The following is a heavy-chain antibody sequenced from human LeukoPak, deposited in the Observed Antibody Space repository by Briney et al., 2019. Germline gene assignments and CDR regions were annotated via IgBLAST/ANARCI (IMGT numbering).Heavy chain of an antibody. CDR3: ARDGRGLYMITFGGVIAT. Sequence: SETLSLTCTVSGGSISSYYWSWIRQPPGKGLEWIGYIYYSGSTNYNPSLKSRVTISVDTSKNQFSLKLSSVTAEDTAVYYCARDGRGLYMITFGGVIATWGQGTLVTVSS. D-gene: IGHD3-16*02. CDR1: GGSISSYY. CDR2: IYYSGST. J-gene: IGHJ4*02. V-gene: IGHV4-59*01.